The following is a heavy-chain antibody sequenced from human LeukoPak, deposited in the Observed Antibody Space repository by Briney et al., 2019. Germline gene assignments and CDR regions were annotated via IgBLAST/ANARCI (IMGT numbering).Heavy chain of an antibody. CDR2: ISAYNGNT. D-gene: IGHD6-19*01. CDR3: ARRGATVAGTHYYYYYMDV. V-gene: IGHV1-18*01. Sequence: ASVKVSCKASGYTFTSYGISWVRQAPGQGLEWMGWISAYNGNTNYAQKLQGRVTMTTDTSTSTAYTELRSLRSDDTAVYYCARRGATVAGTHYYYYYMDVWGKGTTVTVSS. CDR1: GYTFTSYG. J-gene: IGHJ6*03.